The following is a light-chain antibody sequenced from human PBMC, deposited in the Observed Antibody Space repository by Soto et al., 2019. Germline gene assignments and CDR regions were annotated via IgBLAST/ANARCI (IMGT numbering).Light chain of an antibody. CDR3: QQYYVWNT. CDR1: QSVDSK. Sequence: EIVVTQSPAPLFVSPGEKAIFSCRASQSVDSKLAWYQQKLGQAPRLLIYDASTRATGIPARFSGSGSGTEFTLTISSLQSEDFAIYYCQQYYVWNTFGGGTKV. V-gene: IGKV3D-15*01. J-gene: IGKJ4*01. CDR2: DAS.